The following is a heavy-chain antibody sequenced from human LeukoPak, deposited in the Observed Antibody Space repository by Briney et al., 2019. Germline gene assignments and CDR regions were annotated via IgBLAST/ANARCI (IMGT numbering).Heavy chain of an antibody. CDR1: GFTFNNYA. CDR2: LSASGGYT. CDR3: AKGDYGGNSGSFFDY. J-gene: IGHJ4*02. V-gene: IGHV3-23*01. Sequence: GGSLRLSCAASGFTFNNYAMSWVRQAPGKGLEWVSALSASGGYTYYADSVTGRFTISRDNSKNTLYLQMNSLGAEDTAIYYCAKGDYGGNSGSFFDYWGQGTLVTVSS. D-gene: IGHD4-23*01.